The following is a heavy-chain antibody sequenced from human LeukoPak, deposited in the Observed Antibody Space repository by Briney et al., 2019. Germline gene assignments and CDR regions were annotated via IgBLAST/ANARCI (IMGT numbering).Heavy chain of an antibody. Sequence: PGGSLRLSCAASGFTFSSAWMNWVCQAPGKGLEWVGRIKSETDGGTTDYAAPVKGTFTISRDDSENTLYLQMNSLKTEDTAVYYCTRRSSAAGRQYFDYWGQGTLVTVSS. CDR1: GFTFSSAW. D-gene: IGHD6-13*01. CDR3: TRRSSAAGRQYFDY. V-gene: IGHV3-15*07. J-gene: IGHJ4*02. CDR2: IKSETDGGTT.